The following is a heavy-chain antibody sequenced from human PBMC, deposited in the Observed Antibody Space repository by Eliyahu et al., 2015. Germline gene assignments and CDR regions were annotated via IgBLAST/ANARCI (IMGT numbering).Heavy chain of an antibody. V-gene: IGHV4-59*01. CDR3: AREGNDFWSGFRGLGDYGLDV. J-gene: IGHJ6*02. CDR1: GGSIXPFY. CDR2: IXYSGNP. D-gene: IGHD3-3*01. Sequence: QVQLQESGPGLVKPSETLSLTCTVSGGSIXPFYWXWXRQPPGKGLEWIGYIXYSGNPSYXPSLKSRVTISIDTSKNQFSLNLSSVTAADTAVYYCAREGNDFWSGFRGLGDYGLDVWGRGTMVTVSS.